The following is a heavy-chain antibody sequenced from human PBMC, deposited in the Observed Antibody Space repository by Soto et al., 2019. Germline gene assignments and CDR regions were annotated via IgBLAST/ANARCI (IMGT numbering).Heavy chain of an antibody. CDR3: ARLGYCSGGSCYSPSYYYGMDV. V-gene: IGHV4-59*01. CDR2: IYYSGST. Sequence: SETLSLTCTVSGGSISSYYWSWIRQPPGKGLEWIGYIYYSGSTNYNPSLKSRVTISVDTSKNQFSLKLSSVTAADTAVYYCARLGYCSGGSCYSPSYYYGMDVWGKGTTVTV. D-gene: IGHD2-15*01. J-gene: IGHJ6*04. CDR1: GGSISSYY.